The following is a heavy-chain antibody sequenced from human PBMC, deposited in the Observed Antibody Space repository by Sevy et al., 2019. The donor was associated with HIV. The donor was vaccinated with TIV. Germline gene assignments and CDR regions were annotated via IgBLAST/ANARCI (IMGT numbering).Heavy chain of an antibody. V-gene: IGHV3-7*01. CDR3: AKYQGILPAGKKYYYMDV. CDR1: GFTFSRYW. CDR2: IKEDGSEK. D-gene: IGHD2-2*01. J-gene: IGHJ6*03. Sequence: GGSLRLSCAASGFTFSRYWMSWVRQAPGKGLEWVANIKEDGSEKYYVDSVKGRFTISRDNAKNSLYLQMNSLRAEDTAVYYGAKYQGILPAGKKYYYMDVWGQGTTVTVSS.